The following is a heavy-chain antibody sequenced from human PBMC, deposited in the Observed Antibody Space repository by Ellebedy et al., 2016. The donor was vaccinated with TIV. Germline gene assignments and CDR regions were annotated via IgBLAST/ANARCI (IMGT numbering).Heavy chain of an antibody. Sequence: GESLKISCAASGFTLSSYGMHWVRQAPGKGLEWVAVISYDRSNKYYADSVKGRVTISRDNSKNTLYLQMNSLRAEDTAVYYCARDPMVRGKRIGMDVWGQGTTVTVSS. V-gene: IGHV3-30*03. J-gene: IGHJ6*02. CDR3: ARDPMVRGKRIGMDV. CDR2: ISYDRSNK. D-gene: IGHD3-10*01. CDR1: GFTLSSYG.